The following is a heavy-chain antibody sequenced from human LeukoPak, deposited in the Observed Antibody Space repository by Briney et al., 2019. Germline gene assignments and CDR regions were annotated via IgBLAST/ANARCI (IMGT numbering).Heavy chain of an antibody. Sequence: PSETLSLTCTVSGGSISSYYWGWIRQPPRKGLEWIGSIYYSGSTYYNPSLKSRVTISLDTSKNQFSLKLSSVTAADTGVLYCARGSYDILTGYSSFGEYWGQGTLVTVSS. CDR3: ARGSYDILTGYSSFGEY. J-gene: IGHJ4*02. CDR1: GGSISSYY. D-gene: IGHD3-9*01. V-gene: IGHV4-39*01. CDR2: IYYSGST.